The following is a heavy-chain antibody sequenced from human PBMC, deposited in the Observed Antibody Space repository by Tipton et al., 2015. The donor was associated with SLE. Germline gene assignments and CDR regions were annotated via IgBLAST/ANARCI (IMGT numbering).Heavy chain of an antibody. CDR1: GFSFSSYW. D-gene: IGHD6-19*01. CDR2: IKEDGSQK. J-gene: IGHJ4*02. Sequence: SLRLSCAASGFSFSSYWMTWVRQAPGKGLEWVAHIKEDGSQKYYADSVKGRFTISRDNSKNTLYLQMNSLRVEDTAIYYCARDTKAVSGRLDYWGQGTRVTVSS. CDR3: ARDTKAVSGRLDY. V-gene: IGHV3-7*01.